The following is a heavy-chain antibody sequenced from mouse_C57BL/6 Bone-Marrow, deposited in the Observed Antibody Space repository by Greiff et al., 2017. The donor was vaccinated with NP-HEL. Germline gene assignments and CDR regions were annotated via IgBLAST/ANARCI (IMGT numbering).Heavy chain of an antibody. V-gene: IGHV1-64*01. CDR2: IHPNSGST. Sequence: VQLQQPGAELVKPGASVKLSCKASGYTFTSYWMHWVKQRPGQGLEWIGMIHPNSGSTNYNEKFKSKATLTVDKSSSTAYMQLSSLTSEDSAVDYCARGDYYGSSLDYWGHGTTLTVSS. CDR1: GYTFTSYW. D-gene: IGHD1-1*01. J-gene: IGHJ2*01. CDR3: ARGDYYGSSLDY.